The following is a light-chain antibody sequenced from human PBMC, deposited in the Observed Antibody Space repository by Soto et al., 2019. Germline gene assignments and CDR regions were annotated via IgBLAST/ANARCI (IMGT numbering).Light chain of an antibody. V-gene: IGKV1-5*01. CDR1: QSVSSW. J-gene: IGKJ1*01. CDR2: DAS. Sequence: DIQMTQSPSTLSASVGDRVTITCRASQSVSSWLAWYQQKPGKAPKLLIYDASNLESGVPSRFSGSGSETEFTLTISSLQPDDFATYYCQQYNFYWTFGPGTKVEIK. CDR3: QQYNFYWT.